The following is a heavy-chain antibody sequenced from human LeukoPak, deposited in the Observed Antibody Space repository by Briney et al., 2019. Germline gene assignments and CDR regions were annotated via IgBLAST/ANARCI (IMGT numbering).Heavy chain of an antibody. CDR2: ISFDGSNK. CDR1: GFTFSSYA. D-gene: IGHD2/OR15-2a*01. V-gene: IGHV3-30*18. CDR3: AKSRPEYEFSFFDY. J-gene: IGHJ4*02. Sequence: PGGSLRLSCAASGFTFSSYAMHWVRQAPGKGLEWVAIISFDGSNKYYAESVKGRFTISRDNSKNTLYLQMNSLRAEDTAVYYCAKSRPEYEFSFFDYWGREPWSPSP.